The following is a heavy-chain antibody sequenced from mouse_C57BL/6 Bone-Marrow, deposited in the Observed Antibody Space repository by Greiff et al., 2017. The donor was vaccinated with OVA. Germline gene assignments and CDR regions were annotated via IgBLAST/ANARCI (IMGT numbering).Heavy chain of an antibody. CDR1: GYAFTNYL. D-gene: IGHD1-1*01. J-gene: IGHJ1*03. CDR2: INPGSGGT. Sequence: QVQLQQSGAELVRPGTSVKVSCKASGYAFTNYLIEWVKQRPGQGLEWIGVINPGSGGTNYNEKFKGKATLTADKSSSTAYMQLSSLTSEDSAVYVCARAYYYGSSRYFDVWGTGTTVTVSS. CDR3: ARAYYYGSSRYFDV. V-gene: IGHV1-54*01.